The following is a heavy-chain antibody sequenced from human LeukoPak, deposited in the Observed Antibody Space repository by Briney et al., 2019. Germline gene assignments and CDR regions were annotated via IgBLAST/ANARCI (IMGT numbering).Heavy chain of an antibody. D-gene: IGHD6-13*01. J-gene: IGHJ4*02. CDR2: INHSGST. CDR3: ASFLAAAGTSGNY. V-gene: IGHV4-34*01. CDR1: GGSFSGYY. Sequence: SETLSLTCAVYGGSFSGYYWSWIRQPPGKGLEWIGEINHSGSTNYNPSLKSRVTISVDTSKNQFSLKLSSVTAADTAVYYCASFLAAAGTSGNYWGQGTLVTVSS.